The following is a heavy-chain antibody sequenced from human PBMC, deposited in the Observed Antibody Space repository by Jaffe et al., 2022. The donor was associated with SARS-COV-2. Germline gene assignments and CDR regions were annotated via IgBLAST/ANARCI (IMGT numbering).Heavy chain of an antibody. CDR2: INQDGSVK. CDR3: ARDSGIYRYFVS. J-gene: IGHJ4*02. CDR1: GFTFSDSS. Sequence: EVQLVESGGGLVQPGGSLRVSCAASGFTFSDSSMSWVRQAPGKGLEWVANINQDGSVKYYLDSVRGRFAVSRDNAKNSVFLQMSSLRADDTAVYYCARDSGIYRYFVSWGRGSLVSVSS. D-gene: IGHD1-26*01. V-gene: IGHV3-7*01.